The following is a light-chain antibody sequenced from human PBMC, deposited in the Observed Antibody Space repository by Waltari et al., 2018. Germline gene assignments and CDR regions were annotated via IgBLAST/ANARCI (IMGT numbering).Light chain of an antibody. V-gene: IGKV1-5*01. CDR3: QQYNSYT. CDR2: DAS. J-gene: IGKJ2*01. Sequence: DIQMTQSPSTLSASVGDRVTITCRASQSISSWLVWYQQIPGKAPKPLICDASSLESGVPSRVSGSGSGTEFTLTISSLQPDDFATYYCQQYNSYTFGQGTKLEIK. CDR1: QSISSW.